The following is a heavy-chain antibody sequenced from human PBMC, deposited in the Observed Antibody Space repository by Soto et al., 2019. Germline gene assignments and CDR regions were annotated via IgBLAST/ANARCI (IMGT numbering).Heavy chain of an antibody. CDR3: ARTDYGDYVFY. V-gene: IGHV5-10-1*01. CDR1: GYSFPSQC. D-gene: IGHD4-17*01. J-gene: IGHJ4*02. CDR2: IDPSDSYT. Sequence: ESLTISCKASGYSFPSQCISWVRQMPGKGLEWMGRIDPSDSYTNYSPSFQGHVTISADKSISTAYLQWSSLKASDTAMYYCARTDYGDYVFYWGQGTLVTVSS.